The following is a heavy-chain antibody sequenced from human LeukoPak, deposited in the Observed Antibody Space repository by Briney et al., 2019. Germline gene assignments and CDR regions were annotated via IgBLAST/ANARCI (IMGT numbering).Heavy chain of an antibody. J-gene: IGHJ5*02. V-gene: IGHV3-21*06. CDR3: ARGIYGSGSSWFDP. CDR1: GFTFSTYS. D-gene: IGHD3-10*01. CDR2: ISTTRNCI. Sequence: GGSLRLSCAASGFTFSTYSMNWVRQAPGKGLEWVSSISTTRNCIFYADSVKGRFTISRDNAKNSLYLQMNSLRAEDTAVYYCARGIYGSGSSWFDPWGQGTLVTVSS.